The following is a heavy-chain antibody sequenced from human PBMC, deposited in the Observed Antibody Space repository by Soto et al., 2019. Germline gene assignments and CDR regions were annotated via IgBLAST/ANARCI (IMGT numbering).Heavy chain of an antibody. D-gene: IGHD5-18*01. CDR3: AKPETAMVLNYHYGLDV. Sequence: GGALRLSFAASGFNCKNHAMHWVRPAPGKGLEWVAVISYDGSNKYYADSVKGRFTISRDNSENTVYLHMNSLRAEDTAVYYCAKPETAMVLNYHYGLDVWGQGTTVTVS. J-gene: IGHJ6*02. V-gene: IGHV3-30*18. CDR2: ISYDGSNK. CDR1: GFNCKNHA.